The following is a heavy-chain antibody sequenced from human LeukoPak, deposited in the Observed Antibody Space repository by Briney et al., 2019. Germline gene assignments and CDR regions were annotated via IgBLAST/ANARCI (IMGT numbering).Heavy chain of an antibody. CDR3: ARPLFLQVVPAANREYYYYGMDV. J-gene: IGHJ6*02. D-gene: IGHD2-2*01. CDR1: GGSFSGYY. CDR2: INHSGST. Sequence: SETLSLTCAVYGGSFSGYYWSWIRQPPGKGLEWIGEINHSGSTNYNPSLKSRVTISVDTSENQFSLKLSSVTAADTAVYYCARPLFLQVVPAANREYYYYGMDVWGQGTTVTVSS. V-gene: IGHV4-34*01.